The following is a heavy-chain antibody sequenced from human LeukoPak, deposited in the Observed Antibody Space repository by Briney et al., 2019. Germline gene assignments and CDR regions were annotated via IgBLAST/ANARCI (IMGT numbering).Heavy chain of an antibody. J-gene: IGHJ3*02. Sequence: ASVKVSCKASGYTFTSYAMHWVRQAPGKGLEWMGGFDPEDGETIYAQKFQGRVTMTEDTSTDTAYMELSSLRSEDTAVYYCATGGGSWAFDIWGQGTMVTVSS. D-gene: IGHD2-15*01. V-gene: IGHV1-24*01. CDR2: FDPEDGET. CDR1: GYTFTSYA. CDR3: ATGGGSWAFDI.